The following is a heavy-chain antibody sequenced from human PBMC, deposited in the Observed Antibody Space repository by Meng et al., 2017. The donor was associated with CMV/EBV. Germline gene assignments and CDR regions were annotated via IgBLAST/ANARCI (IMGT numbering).Heavy chain of an antibody. CDR1: GFTFSSYA. V-gene: IGHV3-23*01. D-gene: IGHD1-26*01. Sequence: GESLKISCAASGFTFSSYAMSWVRQAPGKGLEWVSAISGSGGSTYYADSVKGRFTISRDNSKNTLYLQMNSLRAEDTAVYYCAKAEPDEWELLRGHYYYGMDVWGQGTTVTVSS. CDR2: ISGSGGST. J-gene: IGHJ6*02. CDR3: AKAEPDEWELLRGHYYYGMDV.